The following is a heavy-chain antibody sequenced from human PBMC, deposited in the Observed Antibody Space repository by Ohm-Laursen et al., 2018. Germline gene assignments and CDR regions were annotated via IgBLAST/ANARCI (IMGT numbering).Heavy chain of an antibody. CDR3: VVVADTGYYDSSGYSPSFDY. J-gene: IGHJ4*02. V-gene: IGHV3-30*03. Sequence: SLRLSCTASGFTFSSYGMHWVRQAPGKGLEWVAVISYDGSNKYYADSVKGRFTISRDNAKNSLYLQMNSLRAEDTAVYYCVVVADTGYYDSSGYSPSFDYWGQGTLVTVSS. CDR2: ISYDGSNK. CDR1: GFTFSSYG. D-gene: IGHD3-22*01.